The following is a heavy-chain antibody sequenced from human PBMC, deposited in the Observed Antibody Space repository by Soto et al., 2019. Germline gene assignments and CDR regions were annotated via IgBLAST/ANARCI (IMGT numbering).Heavy chain of an antibody. J-gene: IGHJ4*02. V-gene: IGHV1-69*02. CDR1: GDTFSFYT. D-gene: IGHD3-10*01. CDR2: INPILSMS. Sequence: SVKVSCKASGDTFSFYTINWVRQAPGLGLEWVGRINPILSMSNYAQKFQGRVTMTADKSTNTAYMELRSLRSEDTAMYFCATSYGSGYRAFDSPGQPALVTVSS. CDR3: ATSYGSGYRAFDS.